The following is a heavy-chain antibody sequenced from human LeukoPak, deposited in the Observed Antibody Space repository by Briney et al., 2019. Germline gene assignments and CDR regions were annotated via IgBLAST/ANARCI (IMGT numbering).Heavy chain of an antibody. CDR3: ARSPRYCTSANCSY. J-gene: IGHJ4*02. V-gene: IGHV3-48*04. CDR1: GFTFSSYS. CDR2: ISSSSSTI. D-gene: IGHD2-2*01. Sequence: PGGSLRLSCAASGFTFSSYSMNWVRQAPGKGLEWVSYISSSSSTIYYADSVKGRFTISRDNAKSSLYLQMNSLRAEDTAVYYCARSPRYCTSANCSYWGQGTLVTVSS.